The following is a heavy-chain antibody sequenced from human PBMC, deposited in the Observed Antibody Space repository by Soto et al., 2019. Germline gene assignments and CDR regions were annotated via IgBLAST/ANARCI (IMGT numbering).Heavy chain of an antibody. D-gene: IGHD5-18*01. CDR3: ARDRLMATAGTARHYFGLDV. CDR2: IYYSGST. Sequence: SETLSLTCTVSGGSIRSGGYYWCWVRQSPRRGLEWIGNIYYSGSTYYNPSLKSRLTISVDTSKNQFSLNLSSVTAADTAVYYCARDRLMATAGTARHYFGLDVWGQGTTVTVSS. V-gene: IGHV4-31*03. J-gene: IGHJ6*02. CDR1: GGSIRSGGYY.